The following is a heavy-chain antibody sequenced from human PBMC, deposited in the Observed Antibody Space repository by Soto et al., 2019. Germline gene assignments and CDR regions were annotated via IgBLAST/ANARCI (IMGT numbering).Heavy chain of an antibody. CDR2: IYHSGST. D-gene: IGHD2-15*01. Sequence: PSETLSLTCAVSGGSISSGGYSWSWMRQPPGKGLEWIGYIYHSGSTYYNPSLKSRVTISVDTSKNQFSLKLSSVTAADTAVYYCARTLGYCSGGSCTRKNYYYYGMDVWGQGTTVTVSS. CDR3: ARTLGYCSGGSCTRKNYYYYGMDV. V-gene: IGHV4-30-2*01. J-gene: IGHJ6*02. CDR1: GGSISSGGYS.